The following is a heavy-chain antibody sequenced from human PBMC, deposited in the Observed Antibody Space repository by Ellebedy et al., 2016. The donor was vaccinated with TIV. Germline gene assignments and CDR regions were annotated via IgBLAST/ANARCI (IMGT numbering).Heavy chain of an antibody. CDR1: GGSITTNDW. Sequence: SETLSLTCDVSGGSITTNDWWAWFRQSPGKGLEWIGEIYVSGNVNYNPSLRSRVTILVDKTKNQFSLDLTSVTAADAAVYYCARHVTNTWKKYFDHWGQGTLVTVSS. D-gene: IGHD1-1*01. CDR2: IYVSGNV. CDR3: ARHVTNTWKKYFDH. J-gene: IGHJ4*02. V-gene: IGHV4/OR15-8*02.